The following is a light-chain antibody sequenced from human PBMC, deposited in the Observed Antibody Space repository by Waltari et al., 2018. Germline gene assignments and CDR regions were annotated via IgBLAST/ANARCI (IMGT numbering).Light chain of an antibody. CDR2: GAS. V-gene: IGKV3D-7*01. J-gene: IGKJ5*01. CDR1: QSVRGGY. Sequence: PGERSTLPCRASQSVRGGYLTWYQKKPGQAPRLLIYGASTRATSIPARFSGSGSGTDFTLTISSLQPEDVAFYYCHQYYDLPITFGQGTRLDIK. CDR3: HQYYDLPIT.